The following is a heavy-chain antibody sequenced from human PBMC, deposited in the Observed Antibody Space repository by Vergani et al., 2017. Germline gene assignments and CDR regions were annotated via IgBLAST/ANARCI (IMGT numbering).Heavy chain of an antibody. D-gene: IGHD5/OR15-5a*01. CDR2: IYPGDSDT. CDR3: ARLHEPPRVSYFDY. Sequence: EVQLVQSGAEVKKPGESLKISCKGSGYSFTTYWIGWVRQMPGRGLEWMGIIYPGDSDTRYSPSYQGQVTISADKSIRTAYLQWSSLKASDTAMDCCARLHEPPRVSYFDYWGQGTLVTVSS. V-gene: IGHV5-51*01. J-gene: IGHJ4*02. CDR1: GYSFTTYW.